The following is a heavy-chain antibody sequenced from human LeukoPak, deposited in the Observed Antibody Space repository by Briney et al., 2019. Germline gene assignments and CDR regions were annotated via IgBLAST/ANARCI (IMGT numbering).Heavy chain of an antibody. CDR1: GFTFDDYG. CDR3: SSGYYYELGKGFAY. Sequence: GGSLRLSCAASGFTFDDYGMSWVRQAPGKGLEWVPGINWNGGSTGYADSVKGRFTISRDNAKNSLYLQMNSLYYCAGYLLYDSSGYYYELGKGFAYWGQGTLVTVSS. V-gene: IGHV3-20*01. D-gene: IGHD3-22*01. CDR2: INWNGGST. J-gene: IGHJ4*02.